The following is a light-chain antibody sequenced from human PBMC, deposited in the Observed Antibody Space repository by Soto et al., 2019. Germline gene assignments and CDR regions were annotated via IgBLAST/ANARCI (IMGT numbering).Light chain of an antibody. V-gene: IGKV3-11*01. J-gene: IGKJ2*01. CDR3: QQRTNWPRGT. CDR2: DAS. CDR1: QSISSH. Sequence: EIVLTQSPATLSLSPGERATLSCRASQSISSHLAWYQQKPGQAPRVLNYDASNRVTGIPARFSGSGSGTDFTLTISNLEPEHFAIYYCQQRTNWPRGTFGQGTKLEIK.